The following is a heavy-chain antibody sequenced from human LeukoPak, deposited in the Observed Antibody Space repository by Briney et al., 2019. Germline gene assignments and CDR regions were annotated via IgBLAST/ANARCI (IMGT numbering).Heavy chain of an antibody. V-gene: IGHV3-74*03. CDR2: INTDETRT. J-gene: IGHJ4*02. D-gene: IGHD3-22*01. CDR3: AKDPSYYYDSSGLDW. CDR1: GFTFSTYW. Sequence: GGSLRLSRAASGFTFSTYWMHWVRQDPGKGLVWVSRINTDETRTAYADSVKGRFTISRDNSKNTLYLQMNSLRAEDTAVYYCAKDPSYYYDSSGLDWWGQGTLVTVSS.